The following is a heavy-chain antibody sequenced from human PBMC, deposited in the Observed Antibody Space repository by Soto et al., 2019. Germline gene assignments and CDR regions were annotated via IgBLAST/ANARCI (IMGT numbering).Heavy chain of an antibody. CDR2: ISFDGSNK. V-gene: IGHV3-30-3*01. Sequence: PGGSLRLSCAASGFTFSSYGVHWVRQAPGKGLEWVAVISFDGSNKHYADSVKGRFTISRDNSKTTLYLQMNSLRAEDTAVYYCGRDAGSRSRGVDAFDIWGQGTMVTVSS. D-gene: IGHD3-10*01. CDR1: GFTFSSYG. J-gene: IGHJ3*02. CDR3: GRDAGSRSRGVDAFDI.